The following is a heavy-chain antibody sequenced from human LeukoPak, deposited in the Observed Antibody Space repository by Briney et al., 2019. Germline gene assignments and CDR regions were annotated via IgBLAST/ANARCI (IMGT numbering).Heavy chain of an antibody. CDR1: GFTFSSYW. J-gene: IGHJ6*04. D-gene: IGHD3-10*02. CDR2: IKQDGSEK. V-gene: IGHV3-7*01. CDR3: AELGITMIGGV. Sequence: GGSLRLSCAASGFTFSSYWMSWVRQAPGKGLEWVANIKQDGSEKYYVDSVKGRFTISRDNAKSSLYLQMNSLRAEDTAVYYCAELGITMIGGVWGKGTTVTISS.